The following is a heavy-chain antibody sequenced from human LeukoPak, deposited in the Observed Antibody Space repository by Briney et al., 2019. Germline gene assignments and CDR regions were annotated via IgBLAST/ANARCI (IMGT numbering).Heavy chain of an antibody. CDR2: IKQDGSEK. CDR1: GFTFSSDW. Sequence: GGSLRLSCAASGFTFSSDWMSWVRQAPGKGLEWVANIKQDGSEKYYVDSVKGRFTTSRDNAKNSLYLQMNSLRAEDTAVYYCARSLRRSGSYFYYWGQGTLVTVSS. CDR3: ARSLRRSGSYFYY. D-gene: IGHD3-10*01. J-gene: IGHJ4*02. V-gene: IGHV3-7*01.